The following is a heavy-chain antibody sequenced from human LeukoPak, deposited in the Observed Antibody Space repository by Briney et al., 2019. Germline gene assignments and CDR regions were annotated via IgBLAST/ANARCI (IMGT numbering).Heavy chain of an antibody. D-gene: IGHD2-2*01. CDR1: GGSISSSSYY. CDR2: IYYSGST. J-gene: IGHJ3*02. Sequence: PSETLSLTCTVSGGSISSSSYYWGWIRQPPGKGLEWIGSIYYSGSTYYNPSLKSRVTISVDTSKNQFSLKLSSVPAADTAVYYCARLGYCSSTSCYASAFDIWGQGTMVTVSS. V-gene: IGHV4-39*01. CDR3: ARLGYCSSTSCYASAFDI.